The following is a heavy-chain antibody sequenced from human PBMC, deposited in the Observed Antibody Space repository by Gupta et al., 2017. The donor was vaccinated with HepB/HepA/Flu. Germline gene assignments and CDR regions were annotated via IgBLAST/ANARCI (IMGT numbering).Heavy chain of an antibody. V-gene: IGHV3-30*18. Sequence: QVQLVESGGGVVQPGRSLRLSCAASGFIFSDYAIHWVRQAPGKGLEWVAVVSYDASDKYYADSVKGRFTLSRDNSHNTLFLQMNNLRIEDTAVYYCAKGRMMVQKYPRGEKHPTPSDFWGQGTLVTVSS. CDR2: VSYDASDK. J-gene: IGHJ4*02. D-gene: IGHD4/OR15-4a*01. CDR1: GFIFSDYA. CDR3: AKGRMMVQKYPRGEKHPTPSDF.